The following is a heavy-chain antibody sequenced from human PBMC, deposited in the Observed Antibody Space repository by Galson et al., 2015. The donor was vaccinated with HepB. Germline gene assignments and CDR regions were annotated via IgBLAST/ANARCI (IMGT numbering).Heavy chain of an antibody. CDR3: ARVGDGYNIRPSSGGMDV. CDR2: IIPILGIA. D-gene: IGHD5-24*01. V-gene: IGHV1-69*04. CDR1: GGTFSSYA. Sequence: SVKVSCKASGGTFSSYAIGWVRQAPGQGLEWMGRIIPILGIANYAQKFQGRVTITADKSTSTAYMELSSLRSEDTAVYYCARVGDGYNIRPSSGGMDVWGQGTTVTVSS. J-gene: IGHJ6*02.